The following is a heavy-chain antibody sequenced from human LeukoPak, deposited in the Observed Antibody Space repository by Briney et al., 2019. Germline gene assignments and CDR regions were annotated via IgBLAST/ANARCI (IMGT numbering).Heavy chain of an antibody. CDR3: ARLSNTIFGDMDV. V-gene: IGHV4-38-2*02. D-gene: IGHD3-3*01. Sequence: PSETLSLTCTVSGYSISSAYYWGWIRQPPGKGLEWIGSIYHSGSTYYNPSLKSRVTISVDTSKNQFSLKLSSVTAADTAVYYCARLSNTIFGDMDVWGKGTTVTVSS. CDR2: IYHSGST. J-gene: IGHJ6*03. CDR1: GYSISSAYY.